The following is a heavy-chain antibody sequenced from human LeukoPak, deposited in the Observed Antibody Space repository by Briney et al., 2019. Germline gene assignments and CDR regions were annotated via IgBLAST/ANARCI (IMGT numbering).Heavy chain of an antibody. Sequence: ASVKVSCKASRYTFTGYYMHWVRQAPGQGLEWMGWINPNSGGTNYAQKFQGRVTMTRDTSISTAYMELSRLRSDDTAVYYCARTHRQYQTNFFDYWGQGTLVTVSS. V-gene: IGHV1-2*02. D-gene: IGHD2-2*01. CDR2: INPNSGGT. J-gene: IGHJ4*02. CDR1: RYTFTGYY. CDR3: ARTHRQYQTNFFDY.